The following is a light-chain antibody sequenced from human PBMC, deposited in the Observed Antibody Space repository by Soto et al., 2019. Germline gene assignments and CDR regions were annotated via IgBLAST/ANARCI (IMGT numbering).Light chain of an antibody. CDR3: SSSTRISTLNYV. V-gene: IGLV2-14*01. Sequence: QSVLTQPASVSGSPGQSITISCTGTSSDVGGYNYVSWYQQHPGKAPKLMIYEVSNRPSGVSNRFSGSKSGNTASLTISGLQAEDEADYYCSSSTRISTLNYVFGPWTKVTVL. J-gene: IGLJ1*01. CDR2: EVS. CDR1: SSDVGGYNY.